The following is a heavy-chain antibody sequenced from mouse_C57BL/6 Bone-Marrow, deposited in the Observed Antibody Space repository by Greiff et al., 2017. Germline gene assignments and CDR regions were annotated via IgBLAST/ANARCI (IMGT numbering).Heavy chain of an antibody. Sequence: EVMLVESGGGLVQPGGSLKLSCAASGFTFSDYGMAWVRQAPRKGPEWVAFISNLAYSIYYADTVTGRFTISRENAKNTLYLEMSSLRSEDTAMYYCARRGGYDGYYGWYAMDYWGQGTSVTVSS. J-gene: IGHJ4*01. V-gene: IGHV5-15*04. D-gene: IGHD2-3*01. CDR1: GFTFSDYG. CDR2: ISNLAYSI. CDR3: ARRGGYDGYYGWYAMDY.